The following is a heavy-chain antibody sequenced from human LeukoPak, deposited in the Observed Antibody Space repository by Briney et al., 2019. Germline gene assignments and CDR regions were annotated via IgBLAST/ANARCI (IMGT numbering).Heavy chain of an antibody. J-gene: IGHJ4*02. V-gene: IGHV3-23*01. CDR1: GFAFSNYA. D-gene: IGHD2-8*01. Sequence: GGSLRLSCTPSGFAFSNYAMSWVRQAPGKGLEWVSGMSGVSTYYADSVKGRFTISRDNSKRVLYLQMNRLRAEDTAVYFCAKDICTSPRCLLYSDSWGQGTLVTVSS. CDR2: MSGVST. CDR3: AKDICTSPRCLLYSDS.